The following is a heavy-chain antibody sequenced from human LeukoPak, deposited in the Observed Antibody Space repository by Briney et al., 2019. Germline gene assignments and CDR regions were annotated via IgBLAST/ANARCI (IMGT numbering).Heavy chain of an antibody. CDR3: ARALGTYRRGYSGYAFDY. CDR1: GFTFSSYS. D-gene: IGHD5-12*01. Sequence: GGSLRLSCAASGFTFSSYSMNWVRQAPGKGLEWVSSISSSSSYIYYADSVKGRFTISRDNAKNSLYLQMNSLRAEDTAVYYCARALGTYRRGYSGYAFDYWGQGTLVTVFS. CDR2: ISSSSSYI. J-gene: IGHJ4*02. V-gene: IGHV3-21*01.